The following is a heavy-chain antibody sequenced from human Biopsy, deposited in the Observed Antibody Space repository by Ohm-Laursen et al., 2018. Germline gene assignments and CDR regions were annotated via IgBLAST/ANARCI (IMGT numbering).Heavy chain of an antibody. D-gene: IGHD1-26*01. CDR2: IYNTGST. CDR3: ARHAPSYSGSYWRYFDL. V-gene: IGHV4-61*05. CDR1: GGSISSSTTYY. J-gene: IGHJ2*01. Sequence: TLSLTCTVSGGSISSSTTYYWAWLRQPPGKGLEWIGYIYNTGSTNYNPSLKSRVTISVDTSMNHLSLRLTSVTAADTAVYYCARHAPSYSGSYWRYFDLWGRGTLVTVSS.